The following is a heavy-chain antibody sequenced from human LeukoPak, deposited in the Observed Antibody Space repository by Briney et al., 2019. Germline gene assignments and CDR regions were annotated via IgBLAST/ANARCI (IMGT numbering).Heavy chain of an antibody. CDR2: ISGSGGST. D-gene: IGHD6-13*01. CDR3: AKGGYSSSWPFDY. J-gene: IGHJ4*02. V-gene: IGHV3-23*01. Sequence: GGSLRLSCAASGFTFSSYATSWVRQAPGKGLEWVSAISGSGGSTYYADSVKGRFTISRDNSKNTLYLQMNSLRAEDTAVYYCAKGGYSSSWPFDYWGQGTLVTVSS. CDR1: GFTFSSYA.